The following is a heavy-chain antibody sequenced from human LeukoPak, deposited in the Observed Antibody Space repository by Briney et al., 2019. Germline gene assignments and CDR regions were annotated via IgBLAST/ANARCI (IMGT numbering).Heavy chain of an antibody. CDR3: ARGGFRVYEAVVAATPTNFDY. D-gene: IGHD2-15*01. Sequence: PSETLSLTCAVSGGSISSGGYSWSWIRQPPGKGLEWIGYIYHSGSTYYNPSLKSRVTISVDRSKNQFSLKLSSVTAADTAAYYCARGGFRVYEAVVAATPTNFDYWGQGTLVTVSS. CDR2: IYHSGST. CDR1: GGSISSGGYS. J-gene: IGHJ4*02. V-gene: IGHV4-30-2*01.